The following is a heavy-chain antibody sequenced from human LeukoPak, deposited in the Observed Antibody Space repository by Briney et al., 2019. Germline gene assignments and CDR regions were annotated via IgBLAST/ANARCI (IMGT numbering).Heavy chain of an antibody. D-gene: IGHD3-10*01. CDR1: GFTFSSYA. J-gene: IGHJ4*02. V-gene: IGHV3-23*01. Sequence: GGSLRLTCAASGFTFSSYAMSGVRQAPGKGLEWVSAISGSGGSTYYADSVKGRFTISRDNSKNTLYLQMNSLRAEDTAVYYCAKDGDYYGSGTYFDYWGQGTLVTVSS. CDR3: AKDGDYYGSGTYFDY. CDR2: ISGSGGST.